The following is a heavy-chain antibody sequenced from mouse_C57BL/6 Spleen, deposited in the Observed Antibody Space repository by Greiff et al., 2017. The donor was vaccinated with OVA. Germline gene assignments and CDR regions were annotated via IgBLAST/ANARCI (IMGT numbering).Heavy chain of an antibody. CDR1: GYAFTNYL. CDR2: INPGSGGT. J-gene: IGHJ2*01. CDR3: ARSSITTVVGDY. V-gene: IGHV1-54*01. D-gene: IGHD1-1*01. Sequence: VQLQQSGAELVRPGTSVKVSCKAFGYAFTNYLIEWVKQRPGQGLEWIGVINPGSGGTNYNEKFKGKATLTADKSSSTAYMQLSSLTSEDSAVYFCARSSITTVVGDYWGQGTTLTVSS.